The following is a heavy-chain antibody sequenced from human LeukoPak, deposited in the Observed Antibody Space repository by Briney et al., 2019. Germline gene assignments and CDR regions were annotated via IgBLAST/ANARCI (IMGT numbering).Heavy chain of an antibody. V-gene: IGHV1-69*01. CDR1: GGTFSSYA. Sequence: SVKVSCKASGGTFSSYAISWVRQAPGQGLEWMGGIIPIFGTANYAQKFQGRVTITADESTSTAYMELSSLRSEDTAVYFCAFGGLYRGYDLANWGFYDYWGQGTLVTVSS. J-gene: IGHJ4*02. CDR3: AFGGLYRGYDLANWGFYDY. D-gene: IGHD5-12*01. CDR2: IIPIFGTA.